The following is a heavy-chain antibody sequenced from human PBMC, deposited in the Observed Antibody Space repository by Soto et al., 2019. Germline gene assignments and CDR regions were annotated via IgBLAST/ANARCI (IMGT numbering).Heavy chain of an antibody. Sequence: QVQLQQWGAGLLKPSETLSLTCAVYGGSFSGYYWNWIRQPPGKGLEWIGEIKHCGSTNYNPSLKSRVTISVAMSKNQFSLKLSSAAAADTAVYYCARGWGRIFDYWGQGTLVTVSS. CDR1: GGSFSGYY. D-gene: IGHD7-27*01. V-gene: IGHV4-34*01. CDR3: ARGWGRIFDY. CDR2: IKHCGST. J-gene: IGHJ4*02.